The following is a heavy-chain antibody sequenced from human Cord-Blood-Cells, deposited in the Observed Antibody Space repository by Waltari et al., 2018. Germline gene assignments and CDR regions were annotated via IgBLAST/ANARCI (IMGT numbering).Heavy chain of an antibody. D-gene: IGHD5-18*01. CDR1: GGTFSSYA. V-gene: IGHV1-69*01. CDR2: IIHIFGTA. CDR3: ARDRQGQLRGDY. J-gene: IGHJ4*02. Sequence: QVQLVQSGAEVKKPGSSVKVSCKASGGTFSSYAISWVRQAPGTGLEWRGRIIHIFGTANYAQKFQGRVTITADESTSTAYMELSSLRSEDTAVYYCARDRQGQLRGDYWGQGTLVTVSS.